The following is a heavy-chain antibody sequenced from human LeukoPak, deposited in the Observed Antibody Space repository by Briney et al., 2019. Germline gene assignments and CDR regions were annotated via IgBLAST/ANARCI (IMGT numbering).Heavy chain of an antibody. D-gene: IGHD3-16*01. CDR3: TTDLPLRGGGEFDY. J-gene: IGHJ4*02. V-gene: IGHV3-15*01. CDR1: GFTFSSAW. CDR2: IKSKTDGGTT. Sequence: GGSLRLSCAASGFTFSSAWMSWVRQAPGKGVDWVGRIKSKTDGGTTDYAAPVKGRFTISRDETKNRMYMQRDSLKTEDTAVYYCTTDLPLRGGGEFDYWGQGTLVTVSS.